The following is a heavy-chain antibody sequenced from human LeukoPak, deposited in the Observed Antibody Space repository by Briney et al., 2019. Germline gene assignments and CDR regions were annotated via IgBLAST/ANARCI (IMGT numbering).Heavy chain of an antibody. CDR2: IYYSGST. J-gene: IGHJ4*02. CDR1: GGSISSSSYY. CDR3: ARHGDYDSSGYSSY. D-gene: IGHD3-22*01. V-gene: IGHV4-39*01. Sequence: SETLFLTCTVSGGSISSSSYYWGWIRRPPGKGLEWIGSIYYSGSTYYNPSLKSRVTISVDTSKNQFSLKLSSVTAADTAVYYCARHGDYDSSGYSSYWGQGTLVTVSS.